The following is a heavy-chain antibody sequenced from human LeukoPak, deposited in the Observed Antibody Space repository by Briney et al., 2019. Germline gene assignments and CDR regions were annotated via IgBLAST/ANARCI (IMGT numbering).Heavy chain of an antibody. CDR3: ARDYGREDDAFDI. Sequence: ASVTVSCKASGYTFTGYYMHWVRQAPGQWLAWLGWINPNSGGTNYAQKFQGRVTMTRDTSISTAYMELSRLRSDDTAVYYCARDYGREDDAFDIWGQGTMVTVSS. CDR1: GYTFTGYY. J-gene: IGHJ3*02. CDR2: INPNSGGT. V-gene: IGHV1-2*02. D-gene: IGHD3-10*01.